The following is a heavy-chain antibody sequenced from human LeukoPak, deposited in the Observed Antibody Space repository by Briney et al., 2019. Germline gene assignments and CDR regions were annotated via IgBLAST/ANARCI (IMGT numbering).Heavy chain of an antibody. Sequence: SETLSLTCTVSGGSISSGGYYWSWIRQHPGKGLEWIGYIYYSGSTYYNPSLKSRVTISVDTSKNQFFLKLSSVTAADTAVYYCACRYYEMYYFDYWGQGTLVTVSS. D-gene: IGHD3-22*01. CDR2: IYYSGST. CDR3: ACRYYEMYYFDY. V-gene: IGHV4-31*03. J-gene: IGHJ4*02. CDR1: GGSISSGGYY.